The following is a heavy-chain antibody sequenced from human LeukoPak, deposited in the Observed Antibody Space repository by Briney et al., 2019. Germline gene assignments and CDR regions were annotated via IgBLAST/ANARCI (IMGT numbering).Heavy chain of an antibody. J-gene: IGHJ4*02. Sequence: GGPLRLSCAASGFTFTRYSMNWVRQAPGKGLEWVSSISSSSSYIYYADSVKGRFTISRDNAKNSLYLQMNSLRAEDTAVYYCARWGIAVAEGGYWGQGTLVTVSS. CDR3: ARWGIAVAEGGY. D-gene: IGHD6-19*01. CDR2: ISSSSSYI. CDR1: GFTFTRYS. V-gene: IGHV3-21*01.